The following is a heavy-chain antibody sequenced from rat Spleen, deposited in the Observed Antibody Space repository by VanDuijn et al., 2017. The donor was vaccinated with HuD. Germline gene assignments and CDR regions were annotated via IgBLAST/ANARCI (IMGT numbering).Heavy chain of an antibody. CDR3: ATDGYYDGTYYSVYVMDA. Sequence: EVQLAESGGGLVQPGRSLKLSCAASGFIFGNYGMHWIRQAPTKGLEWVASISPSGTITNYRDSVKGRFTISRDHAKSTLHLQMDSLRSEDTATYYCATDGYYDGTYYSVYVMDAWGQGASVTVSS. CDR1: GFIFGNYG. CDR2: ISPSGTIT. V-gene: IGHV5-19*01. D-gene: IGHD1-12*02. J-gene: IGHJ4*01.